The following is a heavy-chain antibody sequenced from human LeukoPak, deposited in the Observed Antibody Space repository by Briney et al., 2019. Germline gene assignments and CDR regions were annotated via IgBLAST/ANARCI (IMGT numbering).Heavy chain of an antibody. D-gene: IGHD3-16*01. V-gene: IGHV4-4*02. CDR1: GGSISSSNW. Sequence: KSSETLSLTCAVSGGSISSSNWWSWVRQPPRKGLEWSGEIYHSGSTNYNPSLKSRVTISVDKSKNQFSLKLSSVTAADTAVYHCAMITFGGVLPLDYWGQGTLVTVSS. CDR3: AMITFGGVLPLDY. J-gene: IGHJ4*02. CDR2: IYHSGST.